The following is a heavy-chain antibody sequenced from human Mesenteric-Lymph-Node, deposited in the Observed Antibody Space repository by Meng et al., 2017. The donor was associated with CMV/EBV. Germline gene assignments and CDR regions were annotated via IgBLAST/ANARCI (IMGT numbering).Heavy chain of an antibody. CDR3: ARDVDGYYHTFDY. CDR2: IWYDGSNE. CDR1: GFTFSSYA. Sequence: AASGFTFSSYAMDWVRQAPGKGLEWVAVIWYDGSNENYADSVRGRFTISRDNSKNSLYLQMNSLRAEDTAVYYCARDVDGYYHTFDYWGRGTLVTVSS. J-gene: IGHJ4*02. D-gene: IGHD1-26*01. V-gene: IGHV3-33*08.